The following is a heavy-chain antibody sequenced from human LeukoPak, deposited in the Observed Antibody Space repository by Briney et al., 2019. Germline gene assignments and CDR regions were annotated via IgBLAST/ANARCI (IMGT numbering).Heavy chain of an antibody. Sequence: SETLSLTCTVSGGSISSSSYYWGWLRQPPGKGLEWIGSIYYSGSTYYNPSLKSRVTISVDTSKNQFSLKLSSVTAADTAVYYCARVGRGATSAFDYWGQGTLVTVSS. CDR3: ARVGRGATSAFDY. J-gene: IGHJ4*02. CDR1: GGSISSSSYY. D-gene: IGHD1-26*01. V-gene: IGHV4-39*07. CDR2: IYYSGST.